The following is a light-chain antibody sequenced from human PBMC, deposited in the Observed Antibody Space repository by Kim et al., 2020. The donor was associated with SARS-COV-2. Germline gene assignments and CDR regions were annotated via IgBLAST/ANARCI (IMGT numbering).Light chain of an antibody. V-gene: IGLV3-1*01. CDR3: QAWDSSTKV. CDR2: QDS. Sequence: SYELTQPPSVSVSPGQTASITCSGDKLGDKYACWYQQKPGQPPVLVIYQDSKRPSGIPERFSGSNSGNTATLTISGTQAMDEADYYCQAWDSSTKVFGTG. J-gene: IGLJ1*01. CDR1: KLGDKY.